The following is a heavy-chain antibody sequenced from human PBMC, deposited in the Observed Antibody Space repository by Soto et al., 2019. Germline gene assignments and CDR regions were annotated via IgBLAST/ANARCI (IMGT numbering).Heavy chain of an antibody. J-gene: IGHJ6*02. V-gene: IGHV4-4*07. CDR3: ARDGGRVFWSVFFLQGDGYYYYGMDF. CDR2: IYTSGST. Sequence: SETLSLTCTVSGGSISSYYWSWIRQPAGKGLEWIGRIYTSGSTNYNPSLKSRVTMSVDTSKNQFSLKLSSVTAADTAVYYCARDGGRVFWSVFFLQGDGYYYYGMDFGAQGTSVT. D-gene: IGHD3-3*01. CDR1: GGSISSYY.